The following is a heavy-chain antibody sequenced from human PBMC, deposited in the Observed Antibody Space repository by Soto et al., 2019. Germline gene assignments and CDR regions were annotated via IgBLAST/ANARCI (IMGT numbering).Heavy chain of an antibody. V-gene: IGHV4-38-2*02. Sequence: SETLSLTCSVSGYLISSGYYWGWVRQTPGKGLEWLGSIDYSGKTYKNRSLKSRVSASVDLSQNQFSLNLRSVTAADTAVYFCARDLSSGYDAYYFGYWGQGTLVTVS. CDR1: GYLISSGYY. CDR2: IDYSGKT. J-gene: IGHJ4*02. D-gene: IGHD3-22*01. CDR3: ARDLSSGYDAYYFGY.